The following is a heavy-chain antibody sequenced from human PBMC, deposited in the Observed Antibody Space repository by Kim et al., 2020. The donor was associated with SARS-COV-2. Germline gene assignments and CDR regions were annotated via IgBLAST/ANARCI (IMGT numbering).Heavy chain of an antibody. V-gene: IGHV4-59*08. CDR3: ARRNRNASGAAFDI. Sequence: SETLSLTCTVSGGSISSYYWSWIRQPPGKGLEWIGYIYYSGSTNYNPSLKSRVTISVDTSKNQFSLKLSSVTAADTAVYYCARRNRNASGAAFDILGQGT. D-gene: IGHD7-27*01. CDR1: GGSISSYY. J-gene: IGHJ3*02. CDR2: IYYSGST.